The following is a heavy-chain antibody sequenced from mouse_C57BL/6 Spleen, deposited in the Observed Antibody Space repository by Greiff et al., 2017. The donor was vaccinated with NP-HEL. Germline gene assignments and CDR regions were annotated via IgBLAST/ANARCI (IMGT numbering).Heavy chain of an antibody. CDR3: ARILGRKGYFDY. V-gene: IGHV5-4*03. CDR1: GFTFSSYA. D-gene: IGHD4-1*01. CDR2: ISDGGSYT. Sequence: VKLVESGGGLVKPGGSLKLSCAASGFTFSSYAMSWVRQTPEKRLEWVATISDGGSYTYYPDNVKGRFTISRDNAKNNLYLQMSHLKSEDTAMYYCARILGRKGYFDYWGQGTTLTVSS. J-gene: IGHJ2*01.